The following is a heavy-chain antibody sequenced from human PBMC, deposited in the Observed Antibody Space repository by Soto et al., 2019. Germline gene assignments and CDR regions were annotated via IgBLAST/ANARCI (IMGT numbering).Heavy chain of an antibody. CDR2: IYYSGST. CDR3: ARELYLHYFDY. Sequence: QVQLQESGPGLVKPSETLSLTCTVSGGSISSYYWSWIRQPPGKGLEWIGYIYYSGSTNYNPSLKSRVTISVDTSKNQFSLKLSSVTAADTAVYYCARELYLHYFDYWGQGTLVTVSS. V-gene: IGHV4-59*01. D-gene: IGHD3-3*01. CDR1: GGSISSYY. J-gene: IGHJ4*02.